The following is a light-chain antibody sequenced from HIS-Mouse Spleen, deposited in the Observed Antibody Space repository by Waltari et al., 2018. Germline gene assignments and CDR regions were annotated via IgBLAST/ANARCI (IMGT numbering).Light chain of an antibody. Sequence: QSALTQPASVSGSPGQSITISCTGTSSDVGSYNLVPWYQQHPGKAPKRMIYEGSKRPSGVSNRFSGSKSGNTASLTLSGLQAEDEADYYCCSYAGSSTYWVFGGGTKLTVL. V-gene: IGLV2-23*01. J-gene: IGLJ3*02. CDR2: EGS. CDR3: CSYAGSSTYWV. CDR1: SSDVGSYNL.